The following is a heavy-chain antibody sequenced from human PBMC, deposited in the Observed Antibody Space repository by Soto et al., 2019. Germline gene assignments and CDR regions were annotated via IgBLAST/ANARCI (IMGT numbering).Heavy chain of an antibody. CDR1: GGTFSSYT. CDR2: ILPILGIA. CDR3: ARDRPIGSGRYFDS. V-gene: IGHV1-69*08. J-gene: IGHJ4*02. D-gene: IGHD3-10*01. Sequence: QVQLVQSGAEVKKPGSSVKVSCKASGGTFSSYTISWVRQAPGQGLEWMGRILPILGIANYAQKFQGRVTIAADKSTSTADMERSSLRSEYAAVYYCARDRPIGSGRYFDSWGQGTLVTVSS.